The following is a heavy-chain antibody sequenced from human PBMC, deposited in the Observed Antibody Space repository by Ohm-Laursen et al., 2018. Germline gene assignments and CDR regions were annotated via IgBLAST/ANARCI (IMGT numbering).Heavy chain of an antibody. CDR2: IGTAGGT. J-gene: IGHJ4*02. D-gene: IGHD6-13*01. CDR3: ARAGQQLEIDY. V-gene: IGHV3-13*01. Sequence: SLRLSCTASGFTFSSYDMHWVRQATGKGLEWVSAIGTAGGTYYPGSVKGRFTISRENAKNSLYLQMNSLRAGDTAVYYCARAGQQLEIDYWGQGTLVTVSS. CDR1: GFTFSSYD.